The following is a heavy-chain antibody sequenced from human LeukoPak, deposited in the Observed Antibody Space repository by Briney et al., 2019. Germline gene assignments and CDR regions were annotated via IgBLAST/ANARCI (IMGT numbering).Heavy chain of an antibody. J-gene: IGHJ4*02. CDR1: GGSISSSIYY. Sequence: PSETLSLTCTVSGGSISSSIYYWGWIRQPPGKGLECIGSIYYSGSTYYNPSLKSRVTISVDTSKNQFSLKLSSVTAADTAVYYCARDSRTYGDWVPFDYWGQGTLVTVSS. D-gene: IGHD4-17*01. CDR3: ARDSRTYGDWVPFDY. CDR2: IYYSGST. V-gene: IGHV4-39*07.